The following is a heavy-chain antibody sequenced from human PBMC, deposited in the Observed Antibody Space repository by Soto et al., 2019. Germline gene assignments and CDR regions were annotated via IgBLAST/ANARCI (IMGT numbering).Heavy chain of an antibody. V-gene: IGHV5-51*01. CDR1: GYNFTTFW. J-gene: IGHJ4*02. CDR3: ARLGFPGAIYFDS. CDR2: IYPGDSET. Sequence: GESLKISCKGSGYNFTTFWIAWVRQMPGKGLEWMGIIYPGDSETKYSPDFEGQVTTSADRSTNTAYLQWRSLRASDTAMYYCARLGFPGAIYFDSWGLGTLVTVSS.